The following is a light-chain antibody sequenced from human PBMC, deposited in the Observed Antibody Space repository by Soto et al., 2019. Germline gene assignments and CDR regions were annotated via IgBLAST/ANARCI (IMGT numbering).Light chain of an antibody. CDR2: TAF. J-gene: IGKJ2*02. CDR1: QSISGY. V-gene: IGKV1-39*01. CDR3: LQTYSTPGT. Sequence: IQLTQSPSSLSASVGDRVTITCRASQSISGYLNWYQQKPGRAPNLLIYTAFSLQSGVPSRFSGSASGTDFTLTISSLQPEDFATYYCLQTYSTPGTFGQGTKVDIK.